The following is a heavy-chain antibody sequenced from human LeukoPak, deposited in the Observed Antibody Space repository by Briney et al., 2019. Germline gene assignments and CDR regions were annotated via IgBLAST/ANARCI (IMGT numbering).Heavy chain of an antibody. Sequence: GGSLRLSCAASGFTFSSYSMNWVHQAPGKGLEWVSSISSSSSYIYYADSVKGRFTISRDNAKNSLYLQMNSLRAEDTAVYYCARAGKSNWFDPWGQGTLVTVSS. CDR3: ARAGKSNWFDP. D-gene: IGHD1-1*01. V-gene: IGHV3-21*01. J-gene: IGHJ5*02. CDR1: GFTFSSYS. CDR2: ISSSSSYI.